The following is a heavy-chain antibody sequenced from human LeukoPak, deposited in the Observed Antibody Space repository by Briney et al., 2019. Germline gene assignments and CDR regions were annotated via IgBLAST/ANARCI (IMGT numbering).Heavy chain of an antibody. CDR3: AKHIVVVPAARLFDY. Sequence: GGSLRLSCAASGFTFSSYAMSWVRQAPGKGLEWVSAISGSGGSTYYADSVKGRFTISRDNSKNTLYLQMNSLRAEDTAVYYCAKHIVVVPAARLFDYWGQGTLVTVSS. V-gene: IGHV3-23*01. J-gene: IGHJ4*02. CDR2: ISGSGGST. D-gene: IGHD2-2*01. CDR1: GFTFSSYA.